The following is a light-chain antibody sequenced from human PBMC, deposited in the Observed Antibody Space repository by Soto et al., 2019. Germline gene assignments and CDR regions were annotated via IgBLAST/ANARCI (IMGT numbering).Light chain of an antibody. V-gene: IGLV2-14*01. CDR2: DVS. CDR1: SSDFGGYKY. J-gene: IGLJ1*01. Sequence: QSVLTQPASVSGSPGPSITISCTGTSSDFGGYKYVSWYQQHPGKAPKLMIYDVSNRPSGVSNRFSGSKSGNTASLTISGLQAEDEADYYCSAYRSSSTLYIFGSGTKVTVL. CDR3: SAYRSSSTLYI.